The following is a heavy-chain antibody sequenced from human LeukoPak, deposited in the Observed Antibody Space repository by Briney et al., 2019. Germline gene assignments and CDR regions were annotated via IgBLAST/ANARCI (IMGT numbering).Heavy chain of an antibody. CDR3: ARDTAPERGSGYYGYYYGKDV. V-gene: IGHV3-30*04. D-gene: IGHD3-3*01. Sequence: GRSLRLSCAASGFTFSSYAMHWVRQAPGKGLEWVAVISYDGSNKYYADSVKGRFTISRDNSKNTLYLQMNSLRAEDTAVYYCARDTAPERGSGYYGYYYGKDVWGQGTTVTVSS. J-gene: IGHJ6*02. CDR1: GFTFSSYA. CDR2: ISYDGSNK.